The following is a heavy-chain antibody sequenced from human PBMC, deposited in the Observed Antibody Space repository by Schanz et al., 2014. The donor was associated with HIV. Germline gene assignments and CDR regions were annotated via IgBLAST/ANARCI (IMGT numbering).Heavy chain of an antibody. CDR2: MSYDGINK. Sequence: VQLLESGGGLVQPGGSLRLSCAASGFTFDSFGMHWVRQAPGKGLEWVAVMSYDGINKHYADSVKGRFTISRDNSKNTLYLQMNSLKTVDTAVYYCTTDNYDFWSGYPHFDYWGQGTLVTVSS. CDR3: TTDNYDFWSGYPHFDY. D-gene: IGHD3-3*01. J-gene: IGHJ4*02. V-gene: IGHV3-30*03. CDR1: GFTFDSFG.